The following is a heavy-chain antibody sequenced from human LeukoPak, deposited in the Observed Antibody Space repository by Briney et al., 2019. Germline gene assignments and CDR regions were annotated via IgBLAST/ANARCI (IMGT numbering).Heavy chain of an antibody. J-gene: IGHJ1*01. CDR1: GFTFSSYA. CDR3: AKDNYYDSSGYYGEYCQH. D-gene: IGHD3-22*01. V-gene: IGHV3-23*01. CDR2: ISGSGGST. Sequence: GGSLRLSCAASGFTFSSYAMSWVRQAPGKGLECVSGISGSGGSTYYADSVKGRCTISRDNSKNTLSLQMNSLRAEDTAVYYCAKDNYYDSSGYYGEYCQHWGQGTLVTVSS.